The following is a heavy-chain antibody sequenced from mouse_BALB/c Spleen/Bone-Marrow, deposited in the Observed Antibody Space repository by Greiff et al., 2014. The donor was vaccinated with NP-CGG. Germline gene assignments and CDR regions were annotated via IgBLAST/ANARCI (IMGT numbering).Heavy chain of an antibody. V-gene: IGHV2-9*02. J-gene: IGHJ2*01. CDR3: TREREGDGYYDFDY. D-gene: IGHD2-3*01. CDR1: GFSLASYG. CDR2: IWAGGAT. Sequence: VKLVESGPGLVAPSQSLTITCTVSGFSLASYGIHWVRQPPGKGLECLGVIWAGGATNYNSALMSRLSISKDNSKSQVFLKMNSLQIDDTAMFYCTREREGDGYYDFDYWGQGTIFTVSS.